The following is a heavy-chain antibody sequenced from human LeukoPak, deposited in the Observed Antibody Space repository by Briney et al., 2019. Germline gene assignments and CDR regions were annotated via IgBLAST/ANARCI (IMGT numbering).Heavy chain of an antibody. CDR1: GYSFTTYW. CDR2: IYPGDSDT. D-gene: IGHD1-26*01. CDR3: ARQAYSGRYLGAFEI. V-gene: IGHV5-51*01. Sequence: GESLKISCKGSGYSFTTYWIAWVRQMPGKGLEWMGIIYPGDSDTRYSPSFQGQVTISADKSITTAFLQWSSLKASDTAMYYCARQAYSGRYLGAFEIWGQGTMVTVSS. J-gene: IGHJ3*02.